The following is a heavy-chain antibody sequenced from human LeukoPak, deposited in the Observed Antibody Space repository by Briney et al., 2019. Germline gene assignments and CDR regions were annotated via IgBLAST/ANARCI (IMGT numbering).Heavy chain of an antibody. Sequence: PGGSLRLSCAASGFTFSNYAMNWVRQAPGKGLEWVSAISGSGGRTYYGDSVKGRFTISRDNSKNTLYLQMNSLRAEDTAVYFCASRENNYGLGDWGQGTLVTVSS. J-gene: IGHJ1*01. V-gene: IGHV3-23*01. D-gene: IGHD3-10*01. CDR2: ISGSGGRT. CDR3: ASRENNYGLGD. CDR1: GFTFSNYA.